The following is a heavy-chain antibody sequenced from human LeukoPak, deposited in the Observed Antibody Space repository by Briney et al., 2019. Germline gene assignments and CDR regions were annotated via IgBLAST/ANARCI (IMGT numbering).Heavy chain of an antibody. V-gene: IGHV1-69*05. CDR2: IIPIFGTA. D-gene: IGHD2-15*01. Sequence: ASVKVSCKASGGTFSSYAISWVRQAPGQGLEWMGGIIPIFGTANYAQKFQGRVTITTDESTSTAYMELGSLRSEDTAVYYCARDRLLDYYYYMDVWGKGTTVTVSS. CDR1: GGTFSSYA. CDR3: ARDRLLDYYYYMDV. J-gene: IGHJ6*03.